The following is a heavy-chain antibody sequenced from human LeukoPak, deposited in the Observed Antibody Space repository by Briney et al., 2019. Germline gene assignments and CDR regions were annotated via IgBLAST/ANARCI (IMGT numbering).Heavy chain of an antibody. CDR2: ISGSGVAT. CDR3: ATFTWDSRAYYYYGMDV. V-gene: IGHV3-23*01. Sequence: GGSLRLSCAASGFTLSIYAMSWVRQAPGKGLEWVSGISGSGVATFYADSVKGRFTISRDNSKNPLYLQMDSLRAEDTAVYYCATFTWDSRAYYYYGMDVWGKGTTVTVSS. D-gene: IGHD1-26*01. CDR1: GFTLSIYA. J-gene: IGHJ6*04.